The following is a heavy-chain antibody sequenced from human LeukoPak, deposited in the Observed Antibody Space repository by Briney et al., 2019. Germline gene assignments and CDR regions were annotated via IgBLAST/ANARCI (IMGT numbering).Heavy chain of an antibody. V-gene: IGHV4-31*03. CDR3: ARGGGSGSREFDY. CDR1: GGSISSGGYY. Sequence: SETLSLTCTVSGGSISSGGYYWSWVRQHPGQGLEWIGYIYYSGSTYYNPSLKSRVTISVDTSKSQFSLKLSSVTAADTAVYYCARGGGSGSREFDYWGQGTLVTVSS. CDR2: IYYSGST. J-gene: IGHJ4*02. D-gene: IGHD1-26*01.